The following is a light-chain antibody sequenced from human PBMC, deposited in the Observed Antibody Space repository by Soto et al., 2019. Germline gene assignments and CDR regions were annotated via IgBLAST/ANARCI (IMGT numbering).Light chain of an antibody. CDR2: EGS. V-gene: IGLV2-23*01. J-gene: IGLJ3*02. CDR1: SSDVGSYNL. Sequence: QSALTQPASVSGSPGQSITISCTGTSSDVGSYNLVSWYQQHPGKAPKLMIYEGSKRPSGVSNRFSGSKSGNTASLTISGLQAEDEADYYCCSYAALGVFGGGTKLTVL. CDR3: CSYAALGV.